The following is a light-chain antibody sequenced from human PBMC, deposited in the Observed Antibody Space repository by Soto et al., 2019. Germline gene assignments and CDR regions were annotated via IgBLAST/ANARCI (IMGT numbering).Light chain of an antibody. CDR2: NNN. CDR3: AAWDDSLRGRL. V-gene: IGLV1-44*01. J-gene: IGLJ2*01. CDR1: NSNIGTNT. Sequence: QSVLTQPPSTSGAPGQMVTISCSGANSNIGTNTVNWYRQVPGAAPQLLIYNNNQRPSGISGRFSGSKSGTSASLAISGLQSDDEADYYCAAWDDSLRGRLFGGGTKVTVL.